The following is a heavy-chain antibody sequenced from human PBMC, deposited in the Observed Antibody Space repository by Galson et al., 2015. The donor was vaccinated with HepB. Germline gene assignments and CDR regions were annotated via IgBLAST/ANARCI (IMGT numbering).Heavy chain of an antibody. CDR3: AKEWRPVH. D-gene: IGHD5-12*01. Sequence: SLRLSCAGSGFIFSGFGMHWVRQAPGKGLEWVAAISYDASNKYYADSVKGRFTISRDNTKNTLYLQMNSLRGEDTAVYYCAKEWRPVHWGQGTLVTVSS. CDR1: GFIFSGFG. J-gene: IGHJ4*02. V-gene: IGHV3-30*18. CDR2: ISYDASNK.